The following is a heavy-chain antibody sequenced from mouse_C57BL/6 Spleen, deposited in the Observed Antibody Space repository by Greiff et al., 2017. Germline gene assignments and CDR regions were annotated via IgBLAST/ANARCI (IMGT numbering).Heavy chain of an antibody. CDR1: GYTFTSYW. CDR2: IDPSDSET. V-gene: IGHV1-52*01. CDR3: ARERRDYAMDY. D-gene: IGHD2-12*01. J-gene: IGHJ4*01. Sequence: QVQLKQPGAELVRPGSSVKLSCKASGYTFTSYWMHWVKQRPIQGLEWIGNIDPSDSETHYNQKFKDKATLTVDKSSSTAYMQLSSLTSKDSAVYYCARERRDYAMDYWGQGTSVTVSS.